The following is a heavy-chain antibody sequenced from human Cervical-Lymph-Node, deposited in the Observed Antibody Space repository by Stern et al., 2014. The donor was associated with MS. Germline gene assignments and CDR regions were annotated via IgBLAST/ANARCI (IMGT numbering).Heavy chain of an antibody. J-gene: IGHJ5*02. Sequence: QVQLVQSGAEVKRPGSSVKVSCKSSGDTFSMSPISWVRQAPGQGLQWMGGIIPACEAPHYAQKFQGRVIITADESTTTAYMELSNLRTEDTAVYYCARGCAGGRCSNPFDPWGQGSLVIVSS. CDR1: GDTFSMSP. CDR3: ARGCAGGRCSNPFDP. V-gene: IGHV1-69*01. CDR2: IIPACEAP. D-gene: IGHD2-8*02.